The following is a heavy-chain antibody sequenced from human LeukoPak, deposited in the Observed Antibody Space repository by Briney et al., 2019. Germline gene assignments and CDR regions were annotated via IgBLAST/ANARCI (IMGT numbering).Heavy chain of an antibody. CDR1: GYTFTSYG. Sequence: GPPVKVSCKASGYTFTSYGISWVRQAPGHGLEWMGWISAYNGNTNYAQKLQGRVTMATDTSTSTAYMELRSLRSDDTSVYYCAINRYAEFSPLDYWRQGTLVTVSS. CDR2: ISAYNGNT. CDR3: AINRYAEFSPLDY. J-gene: IGHJ4*02. V-gene: IGHV1-18*01. D-gene: IGHD3-16*01.